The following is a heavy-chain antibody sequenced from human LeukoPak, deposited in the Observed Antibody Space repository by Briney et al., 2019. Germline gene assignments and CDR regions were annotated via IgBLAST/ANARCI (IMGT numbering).Heavy chain of an antibody. V-gene: IGHV4-61*02. Sequence: PSETLSLTCAVAGGSITSGGYSWSWIRQPAGKGLEWIGRIYTSGSTNYNPSLKSRVTISVDTSKNQFSLKLSSVTAADTAVYYCASEGSSWARGAFDIWGQGTMVTVSS. CDR2: IYTSGST. D-gene: IGHD6-13*01. J-gene: IGHJ3*02. CDR1: GGSITSGGYS. CDR3: ASEGSSWARGAFDI.